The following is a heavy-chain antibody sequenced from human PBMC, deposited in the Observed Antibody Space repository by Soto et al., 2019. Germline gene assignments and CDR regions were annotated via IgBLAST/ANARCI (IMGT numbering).Heavy chain of an antibody. CDR2: IYYSGST. V-gene: IGHV4-59*01. CDR1: GGSISSYY. CDR3: ARSRSSSYGARLYY. D-gene: IGHD6-6*01. Sequence: SETLSLTCTVSGGSISSYYWSWIRQPPGKGLEWIGYIYYSGSTNYNPSLKSRVTISVDTSKNQFSLKLSSVTAADTAVYYCARSRSSSYGARLYYWGQGTLVTSPQ. J-gene: IGHJ4*02.